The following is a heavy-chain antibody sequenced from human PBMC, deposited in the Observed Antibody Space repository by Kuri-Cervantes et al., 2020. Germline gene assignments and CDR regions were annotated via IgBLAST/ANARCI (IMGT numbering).Heavy chain of an antibody. V-gene: IGHV4-34*01. CDR3: ARGGAYSYGVVDP. Sequence: GSLRLSCAVYGGSFSDYYWSWIRQPPGKGLEWIGEINHSGSTNYNPSLKSRVTISVDTSKNQFSLKLSSVTAADTAVYYCARGGAYSYGVVDPWGQGTLVTVSS. D-gene: IGHD2-21*01. CDR2: INHSGST. CDR1: GGSFSDYY. J-gene: IGHJ5*02.